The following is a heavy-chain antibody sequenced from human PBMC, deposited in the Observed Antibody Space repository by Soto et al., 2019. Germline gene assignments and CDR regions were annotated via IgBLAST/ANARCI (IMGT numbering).Heavy chain of an antibody. CDR1: GGSISSYY. CDR3: ARRGGYGSSTSCAPGDWFAP. J-gene: IGHJ5*02. V-gene: IGHV4-59*08. D-gene: IGHD2-2*01. CDR2: IYYSGST. Sequence: SETLSLTCTVSGGSISSYYWSWIRQPPGKGLEWIGYIYYSGSTNYNPSLKSRVTISVDTSKNQFSLKLSSVTAADTAVYYCARRGGYGSSTSCAPGDWFAPWGQGTLVTVSS.